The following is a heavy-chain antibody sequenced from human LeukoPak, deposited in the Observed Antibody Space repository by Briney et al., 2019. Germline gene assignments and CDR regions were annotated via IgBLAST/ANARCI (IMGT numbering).Heavy chain of an antibody. V-gene: IGHV1-8*01. D-gene: IGHD2-2*01. Sequence: ASVKVSCKASGYTFTSYDINWVRQATGQGLEWMGWMNPNSGNTGYAQKFQGRVTMTRNTSISTAYMELSSLRSEDTAVYYCARVGAFYCSSTSCYPEGDTFDIWGQGTMVTVSS. CDR3: ARVGAFYCSSTSCYPEGDTFDI. CDR2: MNPNSGNT. J-gene: IGHJ3*02. CDR1: GYTFTSYD.